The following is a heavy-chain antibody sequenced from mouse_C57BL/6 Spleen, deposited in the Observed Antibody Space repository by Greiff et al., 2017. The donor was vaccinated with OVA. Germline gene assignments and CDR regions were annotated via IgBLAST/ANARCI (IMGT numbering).Heavy chain of an antibody. V-gene: IGHV1-4*01. CDR3: ARGDYGSSYAMDY. D-gene: IGHD1-1*01. CDR1: GYTFTSYT. CDR2: INPSSGYT. J-gene: IGHJ4*01. Sequence: VKLMESGAELVRPGASVKMSCKASGYTFTSYTMHWVKQRPGQSLEWIGYINPSSGYTKYNQKFKDKVTLTADKSSSTAYMQLGNMTCEDTAVYYGARGDYGSSYAMDYWGQGASVTVSS.